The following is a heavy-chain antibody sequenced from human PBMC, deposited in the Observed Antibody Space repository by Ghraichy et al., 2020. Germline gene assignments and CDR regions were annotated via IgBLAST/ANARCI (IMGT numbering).Heavy chain of an antibody. CDR1: GFTFSSYS. V-gene: IGHV3-48*02. CDR3: ARRYCGGDCYLDY. J-gene: IGHJ4*02. Sequence: GGSLRLSCAASGFTFSSYSMNWVRQAPGKGLEWVSYISSSSGTIYYADSVKGRFTISRDNAKNSLYLQMNSLRDEDTAVYYCARRYCGGDCYLDYWGQGTLVTVSS. CDR2: ISSSSGTI. D-gene: IGHD2-21*02.